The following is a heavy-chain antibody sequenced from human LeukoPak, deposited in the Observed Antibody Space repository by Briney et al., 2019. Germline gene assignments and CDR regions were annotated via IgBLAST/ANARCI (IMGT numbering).Heavy chain of an antibody. V-gene: IGHV3-48*01. CDR1: GFTFSSYS. CDR3: ARGDCSGGSCYWSLPTIDY. Sequence: GGSLRLSCAASGFTFSSYSMNWVRQAPGKGLEWVSSISSSSSTIYYADSVKGRFTFSRDNAKNSLHLQMNSLRAEDTAVYYCARGDCSGGSCYWSLPTIDYWGQGPWSPSPQ. D-gene: IGHD2-15*01. CDR2: ISSSSSTI. J-gene: IGHJ4*02.